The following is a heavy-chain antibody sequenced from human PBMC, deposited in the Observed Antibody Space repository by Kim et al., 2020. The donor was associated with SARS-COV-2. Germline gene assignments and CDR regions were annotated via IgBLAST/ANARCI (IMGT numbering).Heavy chain of an antibody. CDR3: ARRKVNGDVLDY. CDR2: IYYSGST. D-gene: IGHD4-17*01. CDR1: GGSISTTSYY. J-gene: IGHJ4*02. V-gene: IGHV4-39*01. Sequence: SETLSLTCTVTGGSISTTSYYWGWIRQPPGKGLEWIGNIYYSGSTYSNPSLKSRVTISVHTSKNQFSLNLRSVTAADTAVYYCARRKVNGDVLDYWGQGTLVTVSS.